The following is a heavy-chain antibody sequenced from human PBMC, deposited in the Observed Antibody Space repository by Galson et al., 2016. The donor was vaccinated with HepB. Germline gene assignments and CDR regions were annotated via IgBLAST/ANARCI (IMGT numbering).Heavy chain of an antibody. J-gene: IGHJ4*02. CDR1: GFTFSSFA. Sequence: SLRLSCAASGFTFSSFAMNWVRQAPGKGLEWVSSISGSSSFTYYADSVRGRFTISRDNAQKSLFLQMDSLRVEDTAVYYCARDDAASSWYGNLQFDYWGQGTLVTVSS. CDR2: ISGSSSFT. D-gene: IGHD6-13*01. V-gene: IGHV3-21*01. CDR3: ARDDAASSWYGNLQFDY.